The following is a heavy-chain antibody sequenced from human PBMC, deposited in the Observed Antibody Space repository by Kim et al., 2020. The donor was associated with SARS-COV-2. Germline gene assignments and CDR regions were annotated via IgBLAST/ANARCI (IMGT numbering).Heavy chain of an antibody. CDR1: GFTFSSYG. Sequence: GGSLRLSCAASGFTFSSYGTHWVRQVPGKGLEWVAAISYDGSNKYYVDSVKGRFTISRDNSKNSLYLQMNSLRADDTAVYYCAKDYCSGGSCYYFDYWGQGTLFTVSS. CDR3: AKDYCSGGSCYYFDY. V-gene: IGHV3-30*18. CDR2: ISYDGSNK. J-gene: IGHJ4*02. D-gene: IGHD2-15*01.